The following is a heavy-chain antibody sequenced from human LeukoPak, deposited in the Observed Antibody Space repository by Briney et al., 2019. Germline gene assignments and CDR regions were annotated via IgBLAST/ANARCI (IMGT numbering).Heavy chain of an antibody. V-gene: IGHV1-2*02. D-gene: IGHD6-19*01. CDR2: INPNSGGT. J-gene: IGHJ4*02. CDR3: ARDRVKGSSGWYSGY. CDR1: GCTFTGYY. Sequence: ASVKVSCKASGCTFTGYYMHWVRQAPGQGLERMGWINPNSGGTNYAQKFQGRVTMTRDTSISTAYMELSRLRSDDTAVYYCARDRVKGSSGWYSGYWGQGTLVTVSS.